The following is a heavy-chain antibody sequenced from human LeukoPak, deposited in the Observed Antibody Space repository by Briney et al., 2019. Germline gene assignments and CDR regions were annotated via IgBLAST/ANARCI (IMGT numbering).Heavy chain of an antibody. Sequence: GGSLRLSCAASGFTFSSYGMHWVRQAPGKGLEWVAFIRYDGSNKYYADSVEGRFTISRDNSKNTLYLQMNSLRAEDTAVYYCAKDPTIFGVVMAYFDYWGQGTLVTVSS. D-gene: IGHD3-3*01. CDR3: AKDPTIFGVVMAYFDY. J-gene: IGHJ4*02. CDR1: GFTFSSYG. V-gene: IGHV3-30*02. CDR2: IRYDGSNK.